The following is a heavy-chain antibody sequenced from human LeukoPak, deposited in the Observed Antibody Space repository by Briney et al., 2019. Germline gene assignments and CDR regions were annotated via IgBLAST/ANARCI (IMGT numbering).Heavy chain of an antibody. Sequence: SETLSLTCTVSGGSISSYYWSWIRQPPGKRLEWIGYIYYSGSTNYNPSLKSRVTISVDTSKNQFSLKLSSVTAADTAVYYCARDRVAGVVDYWGQGTLVTVSS. CDR2: IYYSGST. D-gene: IGHD2-15*01. CDR1: GGSISSYY. CDR3: ARDRVAGVVDY. V-gene: IGHV4-59*01. J-gene: IGHJ4*02.